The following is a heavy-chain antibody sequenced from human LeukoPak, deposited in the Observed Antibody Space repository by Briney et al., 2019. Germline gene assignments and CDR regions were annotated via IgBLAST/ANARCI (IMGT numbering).Heavy chain of an antibody. CDR1: GGSINSHC. D-gene: IGHD2-2*01. CDR2: IYHSGST. J-gene: IGHJ4*02. CDR3: ARGDHRYCSSTSCPIHFDY. V-gene: IGHV4-59*11. Sequence: SETLSLTCTISGGSINSHCWSWFRQPPGKGLEWIGYIYHSGSTNYDASLKSRVTISIDTSKNQFSLKLTSVTTADTAVYYCARGDHRYCSSTSCPIHFDYWGQGTLVTVSS.